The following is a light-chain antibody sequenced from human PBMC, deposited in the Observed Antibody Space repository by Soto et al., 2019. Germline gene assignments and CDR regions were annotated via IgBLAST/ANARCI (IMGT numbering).Light chain of an antibody. CDR3: QHYNSYSEA. V-gene: IGKV1-5*03. Sequence: DIQMTQFPWTLSAPVGDRVTVTWRASQSISSWLAWYQQKPGKAPKLLIYKASTLKSGVPSRFSGSGSGTEFTLTISSLQPEDFATYYCQHYNSYSEAFGQGTKVDIK. CDR2: KAS. J-gene: IGKJ1*01. CDR1: QSISSW.